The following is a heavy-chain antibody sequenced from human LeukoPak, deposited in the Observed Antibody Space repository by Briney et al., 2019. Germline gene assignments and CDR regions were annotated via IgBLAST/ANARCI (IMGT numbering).Heavy chain of an antibody. CDR1: GFTFSSYW. CDR2: IKQDGSEK. V-gene: IGHV3-7*01. D-gene: IGHD3-10*01. Sequence: GGSLRLSCAASGFTFSSYWMSWVRQAPGKGLEWVANIKQDGSEKYYVDSVKGRFTISRDNAKNSLYLQMNSLRAEDTAVYCCARVSITMVRGVIINYYYYMDVWGKGTTVTVSS. CDR3: ARVSITMVRGVIINYYYYMDV. J-gene: IGHJ6*03.